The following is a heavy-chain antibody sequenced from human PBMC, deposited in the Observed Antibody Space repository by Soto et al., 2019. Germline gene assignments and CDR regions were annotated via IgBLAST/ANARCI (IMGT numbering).Heavy chain of an antibody. CDR1: GFTLSSYA. D-gene: IGHD2-2*01. Sequence: EVHLLESGGGLVQPGGSLRLSCAASGFTLSSYAMSWVRQAPGKGLEWVSGISASGGSTYYADSVKGRFTISRDSSKNTLNPQMISLSGEDTAVYHCAKGSCSGSSCEKLNTFRVQYYYNGIDVWGQGTTVTVSS. CDR2: ISASGGST. V-gene: IGHV3-23*01. CDR3: AKGSCSGSSCEKLNTFRVQYYYNGIDV. J-gene: IGHJ6*02.